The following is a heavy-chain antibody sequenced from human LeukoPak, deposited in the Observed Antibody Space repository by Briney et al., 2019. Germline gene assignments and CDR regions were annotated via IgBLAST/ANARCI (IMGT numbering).Heavy chain of an antibody. J-gene: IGHJ4*02. Sequence: GESLKISCKGSGYSFTSYWIGWVRQMAGKGLEWMGIIYPGDSDTRYSPSFQGQVTISADKSISTAYLQWSSLKASDTAMYYCARRGIVAADPFDYWGQGTLVTVSS. D-gene: IGHD6-13*01. V-gene: IGHV5-51*01. CDR1: GYSFTSYW. CDR3: ARRGIVAADPFDY. CDR2: IYPGDSDT.